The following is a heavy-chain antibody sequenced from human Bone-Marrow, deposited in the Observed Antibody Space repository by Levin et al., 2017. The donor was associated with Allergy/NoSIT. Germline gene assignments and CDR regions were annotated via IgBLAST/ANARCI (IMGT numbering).Heavy chain of an antibody. CDR2: IWYDETNK. CDR3: ARSFDFWSNYFAKFFDY. CDR1: GFTFFEYG. D-gene: IGHD3-3*01. Sequence: GESLKISCAASGFTFFEYGMHWVRQAPGKGLEWVAVIWYDETNKNYADSVKGRFTISRDNSKNTLYLQMDSLRVEDTAVYFCARSFDFWSNYFAKFFDYWGQGTLVTVSS. J-gene: IGHJ4*02. V-gene: IGHV3-33*01.